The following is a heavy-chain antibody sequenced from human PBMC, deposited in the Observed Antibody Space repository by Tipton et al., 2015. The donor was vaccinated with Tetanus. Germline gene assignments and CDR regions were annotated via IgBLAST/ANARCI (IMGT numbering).Heavy chain of an antibody. CDR1: GGSISSGGYS. J-gene: IGHJ5*02. CDR2: TYYSGTT. CDR3: ARATSTGPAYNWFDP. Sequence: TLSLTCAVSGGSISSGGYSWTWIRQPPGKGLQWIGYTYYSGTTHYNPSLKSRVTISIDRSKNQLSLKLTSVTAADTAVYYCARATSTGPAYNWFDPWGQGTLVTVSS. D-gene: IGHD2-8*02. V-gene: IGHV4-30-2*01.